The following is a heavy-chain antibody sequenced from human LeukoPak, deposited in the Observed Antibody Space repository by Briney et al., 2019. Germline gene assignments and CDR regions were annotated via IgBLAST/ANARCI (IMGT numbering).Heavy chain of an antibody. J-gene: IGHJ4*02. D-gene: IGHD2-8*01. Sequence: GASVKVSCKASGYTFTSYGISWVRQAPGQGLEWMGWISAYNGNTNYAQKLQGRVTMTTDTSTSTAYMELRSLRSDDTAVYYCARERYCTNGVCLYYFDYWGQGTLVTVSS. V-gene: IGHV1-18*01. CDR2: ISAYNGNT. CDR1: GYTFTSYG. CDR3: ARERYCTNGVCLYYFDY.